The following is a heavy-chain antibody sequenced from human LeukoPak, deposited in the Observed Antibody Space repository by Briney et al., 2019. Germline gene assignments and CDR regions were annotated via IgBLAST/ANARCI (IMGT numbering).Heavy chain of an antibody. Sequence: SETLSLTCAVYGGSFSGYYWSWIRQPPGKGLEWIGEINHSGSTNYNPSLKSRVTISVDTSKNQFSLKLSSVTAADTAVYYCASAKGDYGDYGYFDYWGQGTLVTVSP. CDR2: INHSGST. J-gene: IGHJ4*02. V-gene: IGHV4-34*01. CDR3: ASAKGDYGDYGYFDY. CDR1: GGSFSGYY. D-gene: IGHD4-17*01.